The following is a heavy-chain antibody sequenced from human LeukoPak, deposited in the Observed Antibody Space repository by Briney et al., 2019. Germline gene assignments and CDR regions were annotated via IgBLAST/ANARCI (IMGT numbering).Heavy chain of an antibody. CDR1: GGSISSGNYY. CDR2: VYYSGST. CDR3: AKTVTLSNSWTNFDY. D-gene: IGHD6-13*01. Sequence: SETLSLTCTVSGGSISSGNYYWGWIRQPPGKGLEWIGSVYYSGSTYYNPSLKSRVTISADMSKNHFSLRLSSVTAADTAVYYCAKTVTLSNSWTNFDYWGQGTLVTVSS. J-gene: IGHJ4*02. V-gene: IGHV4-39*02.